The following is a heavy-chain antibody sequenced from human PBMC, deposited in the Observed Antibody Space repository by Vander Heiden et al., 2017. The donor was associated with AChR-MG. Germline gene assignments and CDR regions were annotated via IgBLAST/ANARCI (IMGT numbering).Heavy chain of an antibody. J-gene: IGHJ3*02. CDR1: GFTLRRYA. V-gene: IGHV3-23*01. CDR2: ISGSGGST. D-gene: IGHD2-15*01. CDR3: AKDLIVVVVAATRSAGAFDI. Sequence: EVQLLESGGGLVQPGGSLRLSCAASGFTLRRYAMSGVRQAPGKGLEWVSAISGSGGSTYYADSVKGRFTISRDNSKNTLYLQMNSLRAEDTAVYYCAKDLIVVVVAATRSAGAFDIWGQGTMVTVSS.